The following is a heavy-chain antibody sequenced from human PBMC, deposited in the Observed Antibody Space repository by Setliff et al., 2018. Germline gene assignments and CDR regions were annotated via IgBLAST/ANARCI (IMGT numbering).Heavy chain of an antibody. CDR1: GYTFTSYG. CDR3: VREGVDTRSSTDYRYYMDV. D-gene: IGHD5-18*01. CDR2: INV. Sequence: GASVKVSCKASGYTFTSYGINWVRQAPGQGLEWMGWINVYAQKFQGRVTMTTDTPTSTAYMELRSLTSDDTAVYYCVREGVDTRSSTDYRYYMDVWGKGTTVTVSS. J-gene: IGHJ6*03. V-gene: IGHV1-18*01.